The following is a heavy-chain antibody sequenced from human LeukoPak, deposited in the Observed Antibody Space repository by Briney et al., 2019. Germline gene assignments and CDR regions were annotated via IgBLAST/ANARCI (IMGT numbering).Heavy chain of an antibody. CDR2: ISGSGGST. D-gene: IGHD5-24*01. V-gene: IGHV3-23*01. J-gene: IGHJ4*02. Sequence: GGSLRLSCAASGFTFSSYAMSWVRQAPGKGLEWVSAISGSGGSTYYADSVKGRFTISRDNSKNTLYLQMNSLRAEDTAVYYCAKAPAGWLQFAGFDYWGQGTLVTVSS. CDR3: AKAPAGWLQFAGFDY. CDR1: GFTFSSYA.